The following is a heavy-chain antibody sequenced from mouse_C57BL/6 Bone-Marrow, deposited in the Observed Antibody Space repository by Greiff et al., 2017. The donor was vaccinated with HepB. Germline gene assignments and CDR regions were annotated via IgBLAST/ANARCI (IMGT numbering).Heavy chain of an antibody. CDR2: IHPNSGST. CDR3: ARGYGSTL. Sequence: VQRVESGAELVKPGASVKLSCKASGYTFTSYWMHWVKQRPGQGLEWIGMIHPNSGSTNYNEKFKSKATLTVDKSSSTAYMQRSSLTSEDSAVYYCARGYGSTLWGQGTTLTVSS. D-gene: IGHD1-1*01. CDR1: GYTFTSYW. V-gene: IGHV1-64*01. J-gene: IGHJ2*01.